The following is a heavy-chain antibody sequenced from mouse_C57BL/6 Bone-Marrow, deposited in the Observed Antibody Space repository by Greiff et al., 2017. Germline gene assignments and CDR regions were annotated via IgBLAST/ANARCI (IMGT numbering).Heavy chain of an antibody. Sequence: VQLQQSGPELVKPGASVKLSCKASGYTFTSYDIHWVKQRPGQGLEWIGWIYPRDGSTKYNEKFKGKATLTVDTSSSTAYMELHSLTSEDSAVYFCARDYGSDYWYFDVWGTGTTVTVSS. CDR3: ARDYGSDYWYFDV. V-gene: IGHV1-85*01. D-gene: IGHD1-1*01. J-gene: IGHJ1*03. CDR1: GYTFTSYD. CDR2: IYPRDGST.